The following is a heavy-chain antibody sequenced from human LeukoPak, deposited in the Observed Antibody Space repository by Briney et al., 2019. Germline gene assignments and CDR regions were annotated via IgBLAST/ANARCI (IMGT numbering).Heavy chain of an antibody. Sequence: GGSLRLSCAASGFTFSSYSMNWVRQAPGKGLEWVSSISSSSSYIYYADSVKGRFTISRDNAKNSLYLQMNSLRAEDTAVYYCARDYSGSYYYGSGIDYWGQGTLVTVSS. CDR3: ARDYSGSYYYGSGIDY. CDR1: GFTFSSYS. CDR2: ISSSSSYI. V-gene: IGHV3-21*01. D-gene: IGHD1-26*01. J-gene: IGHJ4*02.